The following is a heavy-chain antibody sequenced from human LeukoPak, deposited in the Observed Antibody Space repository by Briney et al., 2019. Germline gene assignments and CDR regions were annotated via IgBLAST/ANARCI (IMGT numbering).Heavy chain of an antibody. D-gene: IGHD6-13*01. CDR2: ISYDGSNK. CDR1: GFTFSDYY. CDR3: ARAGIATARCFDY. J-gene: IGHJ4*02. V-gene: IGHV3-30-3*01. Sequence: GGSLRLSCAASGFTFSDYYMSWIRQAPGKGLEWVAVISYDGSNKYYADSVKGRFTISRDNSKNTLYLQMNSLRAEDTAVYYCARAGIATARCFDYWGQGTLVTVSS.